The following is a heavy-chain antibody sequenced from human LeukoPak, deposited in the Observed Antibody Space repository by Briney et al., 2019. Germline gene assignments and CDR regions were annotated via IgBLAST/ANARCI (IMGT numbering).Heavy chain of an antibody. CDR3: ASRGHGSGWYSDPFDY. V-gene: IGHV3-21*01. J-gene: IGHJ4*02. CDR2: ISSSSSYI. D-gene: IGHD6-19*01. Sequence: GGSLRLSCAASGFTFSSYSMNWVRQASGKGLEWVSSISSSSSYIYYADSVKGRFTISRDNAKNSLYLQMNSLRAEDTAVYYCASRGHGSGWYSDPFDYWGQGTLVTVSS. CDR1: GFTFSSYS.